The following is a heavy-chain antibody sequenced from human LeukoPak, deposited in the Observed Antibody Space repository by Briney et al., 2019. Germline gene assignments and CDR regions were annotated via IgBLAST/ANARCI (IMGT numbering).Heavy chain of an antibody. CDR1: GYTFTSYD. J-gene: IGHJ6*03. CDR2: ISAYNGNT. V-gene: IGHV1-18*01. Sequence: ASVKVSCKASGYTFTSYDINWVRQATGQGLEWMGWISAYNGNTNYAQKLQGRVTMTTDTSTSTAYMELRSLRSDDTAVYYCAREFPLYYYMDVWGKGTTVTVSS. CDR3: AREFPLYYYMDV.